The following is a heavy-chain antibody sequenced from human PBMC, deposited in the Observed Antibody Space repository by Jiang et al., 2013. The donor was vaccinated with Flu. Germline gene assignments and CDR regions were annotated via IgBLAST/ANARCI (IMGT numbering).Heavy chain of an antibody. CDR3: ARTSSGGTEY. Sequence: SGAEVKKPGESLKISCKGSGCSFVSYWIGWVRQMPGKGLEWMGIIFPGDSETIYSPSFQGQVRISVDKAINTAYLHWSSLKTSDTAMYYCARTSSGGTEYWGEGTLVTVSP. CDR2: IFPGDSET. CDR1: GCSFVSYW. D-gene: IGHD6-19*01. V-gene: IGHV5-51*01. J-gene: IGHJ4*02.